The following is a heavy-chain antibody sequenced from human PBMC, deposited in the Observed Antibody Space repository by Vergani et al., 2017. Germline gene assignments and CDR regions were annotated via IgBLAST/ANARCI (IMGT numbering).Heavy chain of an antibody. CDR3: AKVGRSEVARRFGAFDL. CDR2: LSASDRRT. Sequence: QVQLVESGGGVVQPGTSLRLSCEASGFKFSQFGMHWVRQGPGKGLEWVSTLSASDRRTHYADSVKGRFTISRDISKNTLFLHMNSLRPEDTAVYYCAKVGRSEVARRFGAFDLWGQGTMVTVSS. V-gene: IGHV3-NL1*01. D-gene: IGHD6-19*01. CDR1: GFKFSQFG. J-gene: IGHJ3*01.